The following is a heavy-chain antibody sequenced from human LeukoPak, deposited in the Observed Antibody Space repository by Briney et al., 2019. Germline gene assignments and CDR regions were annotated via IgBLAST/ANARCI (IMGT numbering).Heavy chain of an antibody. CDR1: GFTFSSYT. J-gene: IGHJ4*02. CDR2: ITTGDGNT. Sequence: GGSLRLSCTASGFTFSSYTMTLVRQAPGKGLKWVSTITTGDGNTYYADSVKGRFTVSRDDSKNTLYLQMNSLRAEDTAVYYCAKDGGLWVSAHWGDSWGRGTLVTVSS. D-gene: IGHD7-27*01. CDR3: AKDGGLWVSAHWGDS. V-gene: IGHV3-23*01.